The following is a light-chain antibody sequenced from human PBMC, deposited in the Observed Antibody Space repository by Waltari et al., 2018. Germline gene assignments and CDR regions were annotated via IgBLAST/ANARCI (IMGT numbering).Light chain of an antibody. Sequence: QSALTQPASVPGSPGQSITISCTGTSTDVGGYNYVSWYQQHPVKAPKLMIYAVSKRPSGVSNRFSGSKSGNTASLTISGLQAEDEADYYCCSYAGSSTYVFGTGTKVTVL. CDR1: STDVGGYNY. CDR2: AVS. V-gene: IGLV2-23*02. J-gene: IGLJ1*01. CDR3: CSYAGSSTYV.